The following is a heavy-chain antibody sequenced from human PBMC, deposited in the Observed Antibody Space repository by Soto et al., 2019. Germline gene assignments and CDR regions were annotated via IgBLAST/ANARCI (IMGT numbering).Heavy chain of an antibody. D-gene: IGHD6-25*01. CDR2: IFSNDEK. J-gene: IGHJ4*02. Sequence: QVTLKESGPVLVKPTETLTLTCTVSGFSLSNVRMGVSWIRQPPGKALEWLAHIFSNDEKSYSTSLKSRLTISKHTSKSQVALTIPNMHPLATVTYYCLSHVRRAGPRPDDYWGQGTLVTVST. CDR1: GFSLSNVRMG. V-gene: IGHV2-26*01. CDR3: LSHVRRAGPRPDDY.